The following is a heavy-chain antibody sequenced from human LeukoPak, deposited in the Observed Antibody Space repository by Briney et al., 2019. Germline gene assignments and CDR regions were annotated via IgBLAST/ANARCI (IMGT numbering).Heavy chain of an antibody. D-gene: IGHD3-9*01. CDR1: GFTFSSYS. CDR3: ARDFIFAGAAFDI. J-gene: IGHJ3*02. V-gene: IGHV3-48*04. Sequence: GGSLRLSCAASGFTFSSYSMNWVRQAPGKGLEWVSYISSSSSTIYYADSVKGRFTISRDNAKNSLYLQMNSLRAEDTAVYYCARDFIFAGAAFDIWGQGTMVTVSS. CDR2: ISSSSSTI.